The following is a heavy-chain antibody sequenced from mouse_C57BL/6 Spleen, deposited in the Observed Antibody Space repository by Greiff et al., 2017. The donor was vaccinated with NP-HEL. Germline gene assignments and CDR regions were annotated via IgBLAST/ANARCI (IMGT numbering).Heavy chain of an antibody. CDR1: GYTFTSYW. Sequence: VQLQQSGAELAKPGASVKLSCKASGYTFTSYWMHWVKQRPGQGLEWIGYINPSSGYTKYNQKFKDKATFTADKSSSTANMQLSSLTYEDSAVYYCARDGNYEDDYWGQGTTLTVSS. CDR2: INPSSGYT. CDR3: ARDGNYEDDY. D-gene: IGHD2-1*01. J-gene: IGHJ2*01. V-gene: IGHV1-7*01.